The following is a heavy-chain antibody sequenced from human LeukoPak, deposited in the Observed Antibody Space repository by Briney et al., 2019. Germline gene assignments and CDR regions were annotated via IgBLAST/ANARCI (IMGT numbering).Heavy chain of an antibody. Sequence: PGGSLRLSCAASGFTFSSYGMHWVRQAPGKGLEWVAVISYDGSNKYYADSVKGRFAISRDNSKNTLYLQMNSLRAEDTAVYYCAKEGNYQLLFVYWGQGTLVTVSS. V-gene: IGHV3-30*18. CDR3: AKEGNYQLLFVY. D-gene: IGHD2-2*01. CDR1: GFTFSSYG. J-gene: IGHJ4*02. CDR2: ISYDGSNK.